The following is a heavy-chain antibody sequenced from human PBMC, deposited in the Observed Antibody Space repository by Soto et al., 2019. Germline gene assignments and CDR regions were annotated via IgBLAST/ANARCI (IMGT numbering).Heavy chain of an antibody. CDR3: ARVTGTRDYYYYYYMDV. V-gene: IGHV4-59*01. Sequence: SETLSLTCTVSGGSIISYCWSWIRQPPGKGLEWIGYIYYSGSTNYNPSLKSRVTISVDTSKNQFSLKLSSVTAADTAVYYCARVTGTRDYYYYYYMDVWGKGTTVTVSS. CDR2: IYYSGST. J-gene: IGHJ6*03. D-gene: IGHD1-7*01. CDR1: GGSIISYC.